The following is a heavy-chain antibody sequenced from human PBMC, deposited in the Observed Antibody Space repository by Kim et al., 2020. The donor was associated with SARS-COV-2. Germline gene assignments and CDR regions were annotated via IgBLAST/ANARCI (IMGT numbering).Heavy chain of an antibody. Sequence: GGSLRLSCAASGFTFSSYWMSWVRQAPGKGLEWVANIKQDGSEKYYVDSVKGRFTISRDNAKNSLYLQMNSLRAEDTAVYYCAREETMVRGVITKPPHYCYYYGMDVWGQGTTVTVSS. CDR2: IKQDGSEK. D-gene: IGHD3-10*01. CDR3: AREETMVRGVITKPPHYCYYYGMDV. CDR1: GFTFSSYW. J-gene: IGHJ6*02. V-gene: IGHV3-7*03.